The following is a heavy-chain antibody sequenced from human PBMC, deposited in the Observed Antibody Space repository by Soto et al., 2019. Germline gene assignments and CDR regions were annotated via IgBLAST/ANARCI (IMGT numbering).Heavy chain of an antibody. D-gene: IGHD2-2*01. V-gene: IGHV1-18*04. CDR3: ARGPRYRSSTSCCSGVTWFDP. CDR2: ISSYNGNT. J-gene: IGHJ5*02. Sequence: ASVKVSCKASGYTFTSYGISWVRQAPGQGLEWMGWISSYNGNTDYAQKVQGRVTMTTDKSTSTTYMELRSLRSDDTAVYYCARGPRYRSSTSCCSGVTWFDPWGQGTMVTVYS. CDR1: GYTFTSYG.